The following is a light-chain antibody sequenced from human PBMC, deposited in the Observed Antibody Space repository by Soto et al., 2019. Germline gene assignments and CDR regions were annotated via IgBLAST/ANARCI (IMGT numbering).Light chain of an antibody. CDR3: QQRSLYPIT. CDR2: TAS. J-gene: IGKJ5*01. Sequence: DIQLTQSPSFLSASVGDRVTITCRASQDISSYLAWYQQQPGKAPKLLISTASTLQSGVPPRFSGSGSGTEFTLTISSLQPEDFATYYCQQRSLYPITFGQGTRLEIK. V-gene: IGKV1-9*01. CDR1: QDISSY.